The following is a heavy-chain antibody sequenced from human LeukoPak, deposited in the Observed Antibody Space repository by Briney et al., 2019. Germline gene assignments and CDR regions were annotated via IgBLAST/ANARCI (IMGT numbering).Heavy chain of an antibody. J-gene: IGHJ3*02. CDR2: ISGNGDST. D-gene: IGHD6-19*01. CDR3: AKDARWLAPGTFDI. CDR1: GFTFSTYA. Sequence: QPGGSLRLSCAASGFTFSTYAMTWVRQARGKGLNWVSGISGNGDSTFYADSVKGRFTISRDNSKKTLYLQMNSLRADNTAVYYCAKDARWLAPGTFDIWGQGTMVTVS. V-gene: IGHV3-23*01.